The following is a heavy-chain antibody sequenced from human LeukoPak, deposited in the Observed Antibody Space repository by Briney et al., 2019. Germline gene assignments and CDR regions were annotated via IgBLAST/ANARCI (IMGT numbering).Heavy chain of an antibody. CDR2: INPNSGGT. Sequence: GASVKVSCKASGYTFTGYYMHWVRQAPGQGLEWMGWINPNSGGTNYAQKFQGRVTMTRDTSISTAYMELSRLRSDDTAVYYCARAGVIYYGSARDAFDIWGQGTMVTVSS. CDR3: ARAGVIYYGSARDAFDI. D-gene: IGHD3-10*01. V-gene: IGHV1-2*02. CDR1: GYTFTGYY. J-gene: IGHJ3*02.